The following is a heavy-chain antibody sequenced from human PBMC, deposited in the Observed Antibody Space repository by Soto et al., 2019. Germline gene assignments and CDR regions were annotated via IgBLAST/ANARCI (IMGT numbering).Heavy chain of an antibody. J-gene: IGHJ4*02. CDR2: ISPGSRYS. CDR3: ARESEDLTSNFDY. V-gene: IGHV3-11*06. Sequence: GGSLRLSCAGSGFTFGDSYMSWIRQAPGKGLEWLSYISPGSRYSAYADSMKGRFTISRDNAKNSLYLEMNSLRAEDTAVYYCARESEDLTSNFDYWGQGTLVTVS. CDR1: GFTFGDSY.